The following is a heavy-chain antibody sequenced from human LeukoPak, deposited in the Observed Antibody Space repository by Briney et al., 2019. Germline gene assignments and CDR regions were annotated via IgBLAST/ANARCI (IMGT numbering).Heavy chain of an antibody. J-gene: IGHJ4*02. CDR1: GFTFSNFA. V-gene: IGHV3-23*01. Sequence: GGSLRLSCAASGFTFSNFAMSWIRQAPGKGLEWVSAISGSGDRIIYADSVKGRFAISREDSKNTLYLQMNSLRVEDTAVYYCAKGLVRDGYNLTFDYWGQGTLVTVPS. CDR2: ISGSGDRI. D-gene: IGHD5-24*01. CDR3: AKGLVRDGYNLTFDY.